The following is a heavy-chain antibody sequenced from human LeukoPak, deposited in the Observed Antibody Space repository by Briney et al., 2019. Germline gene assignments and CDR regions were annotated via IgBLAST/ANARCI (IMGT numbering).Heavy chain of an antibody. CDR2: IYYSGST. D-gene: IGHD3-10*01. Sequence: KPSETLSLTCTVSGGSISSSSYYWGWIRQPPGKGLEWIGSIYYSGSTYYNPSLKSRVTISVDTSKNQFSLKLSSVTAADTAVYYCARQTLLWFGELLSPPDYWGQGTLVTVSS. CDR1: GGSISSSSYY. V-gene: IGHV4-39*01. CDR3: ARQTLLWFGELLSPPDY. J-gene: IGHJ4*02.